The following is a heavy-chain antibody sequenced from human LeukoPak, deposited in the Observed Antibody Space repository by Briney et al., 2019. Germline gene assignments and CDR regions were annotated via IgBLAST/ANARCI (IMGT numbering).Heavy chain of an antibody. Sequence: GGSLRLSCAASGFSLSGFWMHWVRQAPGKGLVWVSQINGDGSSTGYADSVRGRFTISRDNAKNTLYLQVNSLRAEDTAVYYCGRGGTSPIDYWGQGTLVTASS. V-gene: IGHV3-74*01. CDR2: INGDGSST. CDR1: GFSLSGFW. CDR3: GRGGTSPIDY. D-gene: IGHD1-1*01. J-gene: IGHJ4*02.